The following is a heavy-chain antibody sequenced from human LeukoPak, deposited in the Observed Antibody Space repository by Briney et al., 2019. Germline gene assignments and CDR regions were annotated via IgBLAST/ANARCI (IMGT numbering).Heavy chain of an antibody. J-gene: IGHJ4*02. V-gene: IGHV3-69-1*02. CDR1: GFSFSDYA. D-gene: IGHD3-10*01. CDR3: ARDDGSGSYLGH. Sequence: GGSLRLSCAASGFSFSDYAMNWVRQAPGKGLQWVSYISSSSTRYYADSVKGRITISRDSAKNSLSLQLSSLRDDDTAVYYCARDDGSGSYLGHWGQGTLVTVSS. CDR2: ISSSSTR.